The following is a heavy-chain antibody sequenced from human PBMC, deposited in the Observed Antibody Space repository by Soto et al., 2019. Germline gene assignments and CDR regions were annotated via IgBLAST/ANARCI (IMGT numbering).Heavy chain of an antibody. CDR3: ARGGTRAYFLH. J-gene: IGHJ1*01. CDR1: GGSISSGGYY. CDR2: IYDSGST. V-gene: IGHV4-31*03. D-gene: IGHD1-1*01. Sequence: QVQLQESGPGLVKPSQTLSLTCTVSGGSISSGGYYWSWIRQHPGKGLEWIGSIYDSGSTYYNPSLKSRVTISVDASKNQLSLKLASVTAADTAMYYCARGGTRAYFLHWGQGTLVTVSS.